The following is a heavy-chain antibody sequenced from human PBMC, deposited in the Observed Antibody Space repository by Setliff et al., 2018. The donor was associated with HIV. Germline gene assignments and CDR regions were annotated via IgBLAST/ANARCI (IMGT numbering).Heavy chain of an antibody. CDR2: VYHTGST. Sequence: SETLSLTCTVSGYSISSRYYWGWIRQPPGKGLEWIGSVYHTGSTYYNPSLKSRVTMSADTSKNQFSLKLNSVTAADTAVYYCASSPAWRSDFGLHTFDYWGQGTLVTVSS. J-gene: IGHJ4*02. V-gene: IGHV4-38-2*02. CDR1: GYSISSRYY. D-gene: IGHD2-2*01. CDR3: ASSPAWRSDFGLHTFDY.